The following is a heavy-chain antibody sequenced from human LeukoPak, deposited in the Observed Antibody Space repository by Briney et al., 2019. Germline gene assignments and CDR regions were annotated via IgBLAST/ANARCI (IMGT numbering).Heavy chain of an antibody. D-gene: IGHD6-19*01. J-gene: IGHJ4*02. CDR3: ARSGSSGTFDY. CDR2: ISSSSSYI. Sequence: GGSLRLSCAASGFTFSSYSMNWVRQAPGKGLEWVSSISSSSSYIYYADSVKGRFTISRDNAENSLYLQMNSLRAEDTAVYYCARSGSSGTFDYWGQGTLVTVSS. V-gene: IGHV3-21*01. CDR1: GFTFSSYS.